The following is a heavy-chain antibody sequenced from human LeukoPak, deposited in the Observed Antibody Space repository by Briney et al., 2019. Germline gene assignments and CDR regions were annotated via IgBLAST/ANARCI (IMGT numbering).Heavy chain of an antibody. Sequence: QXLEWMGWINPNSGGTNYAQKFQGRVTMTRDTSISTAYMELSRLRSDDTAVYYCARADYYDDYWGQGTLVTVSS. CDR3: ARADYYDDY. CDR2: INPNSGGT. D-gene: IGHD3-22*01. V-gene: IGHV1-2*02. J-gene: IGHJ4*02.